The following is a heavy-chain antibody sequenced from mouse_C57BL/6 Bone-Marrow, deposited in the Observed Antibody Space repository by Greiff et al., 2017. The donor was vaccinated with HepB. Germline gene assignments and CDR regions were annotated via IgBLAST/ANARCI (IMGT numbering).Heavy chain of an antibody. CDR2: SRNKANDYTT. V-gene: IGHV7-1*01. D-gene: IGHD2-5*01. Sequence: EVKLMESGGGLVQSGRSLRLSCATSGFTFSDFYMEWVRQAPGKGLEWIAASRNKANDYTTEYSASVKGRFIVSRDTSQSILYLQMNALRAEDTAIYYCARDVYSNHYYAMDYWGQGTSVTVSS. J-gene: IGHJ4*01. CDR3: ARDVYSNHYYAMDY. CDR1: GFTFSDFY.